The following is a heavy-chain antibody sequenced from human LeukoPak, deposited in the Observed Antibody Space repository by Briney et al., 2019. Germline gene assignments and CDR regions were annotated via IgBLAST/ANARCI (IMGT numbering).Heavy chain of an antibody. Sequence: SETLSLTCAVYGGSFSGYYWSWIRQPPGKGLEWIGEINHSGSTNYNPSLKSRVTISVDTSKKQFSLKLSSVTAADTAVYYCAREDYDSYYMDVWGKGTTVTVSS. J-gene: IGHJ6*03. CDR1: GGSFSGYY. CDR2: INHSGST. CDR3: AREDYDSYYMDV. V-gene: IGHV4-34*01.